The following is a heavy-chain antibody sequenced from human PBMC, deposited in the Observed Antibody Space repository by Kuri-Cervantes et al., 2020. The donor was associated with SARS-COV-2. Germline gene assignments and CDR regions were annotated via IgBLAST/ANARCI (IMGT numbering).Heavy chain of an antibody. Sequence: GGSLRLSCAASGFTFSSCAMHWVRLAPGKGLEWVAFISYDGSNEYYADSVRGQFTISRDNSKNTLYLQMSSLRAEDTAVYYCVKDHAAAGTTYFDYWGQGTLVTVSS. CDR2: ISYDGSNE. CDR3: VKDHAAAGTTYFDY. V-gene: IGHV3-30*14. J-gene: IGHJ4*02. D-gene: IGHD6-13*01. CDR1: GFTFSSCA.